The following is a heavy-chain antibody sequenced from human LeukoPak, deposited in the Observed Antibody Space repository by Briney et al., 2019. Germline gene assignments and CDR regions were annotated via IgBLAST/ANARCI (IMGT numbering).Heavy chain of an antibody. CDR3: VRVRYSGSWFPVPNFDC. CDR2: IYTSGDT. V-gene: IGHV3-66*01. D-gene: IGHD1-26*01. CDR1: GVTVSGSY. Sequence: PGGSPRLSCAASGVTVSGSYMSWVRQAPGKGLEWVSVIYTSGDTYYADSVKGRFTISRDSSKNTLYLQMNTLRTEDTAVYYCVRVRYSGSWFPVPNFDCWGQGTLVTVS. J-gene: IGHJ4*02.